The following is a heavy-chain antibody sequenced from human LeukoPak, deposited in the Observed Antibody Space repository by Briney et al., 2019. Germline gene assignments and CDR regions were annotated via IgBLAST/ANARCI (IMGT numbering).Heavy chain of an antibody. Sequence: SETLSLTCTVSGGSITTFYWNWIRQPPGKGLEWIGNIYFTGSTNYNPSLKSRVTISVDTSKNQFSLNLSSVTAADTAMYYCARGTDEKKVAYWGQGTLVTVSS. J-gene: IGHJ4*02. V-gene: IGHV4-59*01. D-gene: IGHD5-12*01. CDR3: ARGTDEKKVAY. CDR1: GGSITTFY. CDR2: IYFTGST.